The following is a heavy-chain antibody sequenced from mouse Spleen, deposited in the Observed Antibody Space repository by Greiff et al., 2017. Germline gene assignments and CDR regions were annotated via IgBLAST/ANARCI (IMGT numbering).Heavy chain of an antibody. Sequence: VQLQQPGPELVKPGASVKMSCKASGYTFTDYNMHWVKQSHGKSLEWIGYINPNNGGTSYNEKFKGKATLTVNKSSSTAYMELRSLTSEDSAVYYCAKEEGYGYDVRYAMDYWGQGTSVTVSS. CDR3: AKEEGYGYDVRYAMDY. J-gene: IGHJ4*01. CDR2: INPNNGGT. V-gene: IGHV1-22*01. CDR1: GYTFTDYN. D-gene: IGHD2-2*01.